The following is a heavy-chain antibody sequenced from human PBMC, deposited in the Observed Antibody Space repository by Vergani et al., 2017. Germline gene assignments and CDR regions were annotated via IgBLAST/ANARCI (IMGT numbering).Heavy chain of an antibody. CDR1: GFTFSSYR. J-gene: IGHJ4*02. CDR3: AREIVGATEEYYFDY. CDR2: ISSSSSYI. D-gene: IGHD1-26*01. Sequence: EVQLVESGGGLVKPGGSLRLSCAASGFTFSSYRMNWVRQAPGKGLEWVSSISSSSSYIYYADSVKGRFTISRDNSKNALYLQMNSLRAEDTAVYYCAREIVGATEEYYFDYGGEGTLVTVSA. V-gene: IGHV3-21*04.